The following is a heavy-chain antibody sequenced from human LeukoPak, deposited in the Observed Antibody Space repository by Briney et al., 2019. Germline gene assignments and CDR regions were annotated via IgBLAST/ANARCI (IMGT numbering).Heavy chain of an antibody. J-gene: IGHJ4*02. Sequence: GGSLRLSCAASGSTFSSYDMHWLRQAPGKALECVAFIRYDGSNKYYPHSVKGRFTISRDNSKNTLYLQMNSLRAEDTAVYYWAKAHSSSGWYELVYWCQGTRVTVSS. CDR1: GSTFSSYD. D-gene: IGHD6-19*01. V-gene: IGHV3-30*02. CDR2: IRYDGSNK. CDR3: AKAHSSSGWYELVY.